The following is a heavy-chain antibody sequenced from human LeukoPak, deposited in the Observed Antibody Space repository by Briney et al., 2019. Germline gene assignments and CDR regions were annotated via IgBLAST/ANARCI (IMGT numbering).Heavy chain of an antibody. D-gene: IGHD3-10*01. CDR1: GGSISSYY. CDR2: IYTSGST. CDR3: ARERGQRYYGSGTYNWFDP. Sequence: PSETLSLTCTVSGGSISSYYWSWIRQPAGKGLEWIGRIYTSGSTNYNPSLKSRVTMSVDTSKNQFSLKLSSVTAADTAVYYCARERGQRYYGSGTYNWFDPWGQGTLVTVSS. V-gene: IGHV4-4*07. J-gene: IGHJ5*02.